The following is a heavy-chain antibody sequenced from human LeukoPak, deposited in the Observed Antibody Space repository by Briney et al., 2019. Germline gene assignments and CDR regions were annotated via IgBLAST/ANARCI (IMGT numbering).Heavy chain of an antibody. V-gene: IGHV1-2*02. CDR2: INPNSGGT. Sequence: ASVKVSCKASGYTFTGKYMHWVRQAPGQGLEWMGWINPNSGGTSYAQKFQGRVTMTRDTSINTAYMELSRLRSDDTAVYYCARDSSQAHGDYECRFDFWGQGTLVTVSS. CDR1: GYTFTGKY. J-gene: IGHJ4*02. CDR3: ARDSSQAHGDYECRFDF. D-gene: IGHD4-17*01.